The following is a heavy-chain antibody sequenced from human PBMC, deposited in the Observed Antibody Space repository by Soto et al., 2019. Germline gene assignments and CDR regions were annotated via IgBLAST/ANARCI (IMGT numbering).Heavy chain of an antibody. D-gene: IGHD3-10*01. Sequence: ASVKVSCKASGYTFTSYGFSWVRQAPGQGLEWMGWISAKNGNINYAEKFQGRVTMTTDTSTSTAYMELRSLRFDDTAVYYCTRDDGSIKSQEFDYWGQGTLVTVPS. J-gene: IGHJ4*02. V-gene: IGHV1-18*01. CDR1: GYTFTSYG. CDR3: TRDDGSIKSQEFDY. CDR2: ISAKNGNI.